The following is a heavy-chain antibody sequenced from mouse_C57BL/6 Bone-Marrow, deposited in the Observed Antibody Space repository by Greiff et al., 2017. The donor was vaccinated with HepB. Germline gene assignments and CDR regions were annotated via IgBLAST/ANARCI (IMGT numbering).Heavy chain of an antibody. CDR3: ARDGSLPYFDY. J-gene: IGHJ2*01. CDR1: GFTFSSYA. D-gene: IGHD5-5*01. V-gene: IGHV5-4*01. CDR2: ISDGGSYT. Sequence: EVQVVESGGGLVKPGGSLKLSCAASGFTFSSYAMSWVRQTPEKRLEWVATISDGGSYTYYPDNVKGRFTISRDNAKNNLYLQMSHLKSEDTAMYYCARDGSLPYFDYGGQGTTLTVSS.